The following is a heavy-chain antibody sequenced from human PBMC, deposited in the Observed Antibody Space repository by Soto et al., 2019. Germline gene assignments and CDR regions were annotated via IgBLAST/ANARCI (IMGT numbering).Heavy chain of an antibody. CDR2: IYHSGST. Sequence: PSETLSLTCTVSGGSVSSGNYYWNWVRQPPGKGLEWIGYIYHSGSTYYNPSLKSRVTISVDRSKNQLSLKLSSVTAADTAVYYCARGTTTVTTFDYWGQGTLVTVS. D-gene: IGHD4-17*01. CDR3: ARGTTTVTTFDY. CDR1: GGSVSSGNYY. J-gene: IGHJ4*02. V-gene: IGHV4-30-2*01.